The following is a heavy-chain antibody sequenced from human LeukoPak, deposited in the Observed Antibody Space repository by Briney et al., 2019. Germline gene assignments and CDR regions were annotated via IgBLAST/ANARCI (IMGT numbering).Heavy chain of an antibody. D-gene: IGHD6-6*01. V-gene: IGHV3-7*01. CDR3: ARDGGSSVHDAFDI. Sequence: SGGSLRLSCAASGFTFSSYWMSWVRQAPGKGLEWVANIKQDGSEKYYVDSVKGRFTISRDNAKNSLYLQMNSLRAEDTAVYYCARDGGSSVHDAFDIWGQGTMVTVSS. CDR2: IKQDGSEK. J-gene: IGHJ3*02. CDR1: GFTFSSYW.